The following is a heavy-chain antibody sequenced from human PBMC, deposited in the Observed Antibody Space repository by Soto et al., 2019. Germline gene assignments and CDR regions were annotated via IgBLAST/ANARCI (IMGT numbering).Heavy chain of an antibody. CDR1: GGTFSSYA. D-gene: IGHD3-16*02. CDR3: ATLYDYVWGSYRSFDY. Sequence: ASVKVSCKASGGTFSSYAISWVRQAPGQGLEWIGGFYLEDGETIYAQKFQGRVTMTEDTSTDTAYTELSSLRSEDTAFYYCATLYDYVWGSYRSFDYWGQGTLVTVSS. CDR2: FYLEDGET. J-gene: IGHJ4*02. V-gene: IGHV1-24*01.